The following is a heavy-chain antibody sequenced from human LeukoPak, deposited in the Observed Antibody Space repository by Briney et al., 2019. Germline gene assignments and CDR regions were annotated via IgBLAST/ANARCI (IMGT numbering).Heavy chain of an antibody. V-gene: IGHV4-30-4*08. CDR2: IYYSGST. Sequence: PSQTLSLTCTVSGGSLSSGDYYWRWLRRPPATGLEWIGYIYYSGSTYYNPSLKSRVTISVDTSKNQFSLKLSSVTAADTAVYYCAREEPAARVGYWGQGTLVTVSS. J-gene: IGHJ4*02. CDR3: AREEPAARVGY. D-gene: IGHD2-2*01. CDR1: GGSLSSGDYY.